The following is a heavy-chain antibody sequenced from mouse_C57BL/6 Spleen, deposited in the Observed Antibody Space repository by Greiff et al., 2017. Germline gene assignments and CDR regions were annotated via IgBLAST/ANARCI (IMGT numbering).Heavy chain of an antibody. D-gene: IGHD1-1*01. V-gene: IGHV1-69*01. J-gene: IGHJ4*01. Sequence: QVQLQQPGAELVMPGASVKLSCKASGYTFTSYWMHWVKQRPGQGLEWIGEIDPSDSYTNYNQKFKGKSTLTVDKSSSTAYMQLSSLTSEDSAVYYCARKDDGSSYYAMDYWGQGTSVTVSS. CDR3: ARKDDGSSYYAMDY. CDR2: IDPSDSYT. CDR1: GYTFTSYW.